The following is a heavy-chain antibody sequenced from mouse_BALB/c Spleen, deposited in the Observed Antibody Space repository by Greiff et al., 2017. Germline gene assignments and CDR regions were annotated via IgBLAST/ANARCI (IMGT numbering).Heavy chain of an antibody. CDR2: ISSGGSYT. J-gene: IGHJ4*01. V-gene: IGHV5-9-3*01. Sequence: EVKLVESGGGLVKPGGSLKLSGAASGFPFRGDAVSGVRQTPEKRLEWGATISSGGSYTYYPDSVKGRFTISRDNAKNTLYLQMSSLRSEETAMFDCARHVNYYAMDYWGQGTSVTVSS. CDR1: GFPFRGDA. CDR3: ARHVNYYAMDY.